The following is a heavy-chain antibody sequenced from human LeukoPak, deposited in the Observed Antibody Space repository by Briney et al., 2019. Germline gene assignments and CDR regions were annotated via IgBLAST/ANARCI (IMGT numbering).Heavy chain of an antibody. CDR3: ARDRSWYCSSTSCYDHMDY. CDR2: IIPIFGTA. D-gene: IGHD2-2*01. J-gene: IGHJ4*02. Sequence: ASVKVSCKASGGTFSSYAISWVRQAPGQGLEWMGGIIPIFGTANYAQKFQGRVTITTDESTSTAYMELSSLRSEDTAVYYCARDRSWYCSSTSCYDHMDYWGQGTLVTVSS. CDR1: GGTFSSYA. V-gene: IGHV1-69*05.